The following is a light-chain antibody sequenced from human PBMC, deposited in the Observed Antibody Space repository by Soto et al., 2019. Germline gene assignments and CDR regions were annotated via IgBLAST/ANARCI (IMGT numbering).Light chain of an antibody. CDR2: LGS. Sequence: DIVMTQSPLSLPVTPGEPASISCRSSQSLLNSNGYNYLDWYLQKPGQSPQLLIYLGSSRASGVPDRFSGSGSGTDFTLPISRVEAEYVGFYYCMQALQAPLTFGQGTREEIK. CDR3: MQALQAPLT. J-gene: IGKJ1*01. V-gene: IGKV2-28*01. CDR1: QSLLNSNGYNY.